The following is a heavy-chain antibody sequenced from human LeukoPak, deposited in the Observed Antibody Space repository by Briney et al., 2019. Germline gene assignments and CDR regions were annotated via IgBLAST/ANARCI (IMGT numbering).Heavy chain of an antibody. V-gene: IGHV3-23*01. CDR1: GFTFSSYA. J-gene: IGHJ3*02. Sequence: GGSLRLSCAASGFTFSSYAMSWVRQAPGKGLEWVSAISGSGGSTYYADSVKGRFTISRDNSKNTLYLQMNSLRAEDTAVYYCAKDIEYSSSWPHAFDIRGQGTMVTVSS. CDR3: AKDIEYSSSWPHAFDI. CDR2: ISGSGGST. D-gene: IGHD6-13*01.